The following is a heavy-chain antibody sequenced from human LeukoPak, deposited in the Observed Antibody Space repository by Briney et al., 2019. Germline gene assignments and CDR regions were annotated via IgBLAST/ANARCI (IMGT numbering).Heavy chain of an antibody. Sequence: SETLSLTCTVSGGSLTSGSFYWGWTRQPPGKGLEWIASVYSSGNTYYKPSLQSRLTISLDTSKNQFSLKVSSVTAADTAVYYCARGLRYYYYMDVWGKGTTVTVSS. CDR1: GGSLTSGSFY. J-gene: IGHJ6*03. CDR2: VYSSGNT. CDR3: ARGLRYYYYMDV. V-gene: IGHV4-39*07.